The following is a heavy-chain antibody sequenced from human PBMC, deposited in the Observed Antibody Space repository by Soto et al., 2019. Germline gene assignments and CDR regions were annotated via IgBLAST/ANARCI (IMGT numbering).Heavy chain of an antibody. V-gene: IGHV4-59*01. Sequence: SGTLSLTCSFSGGSISRYYWSWILQPPGQGLEWIGYIYYSGSTNYNPSLKSRVTISVDTSKNQFSLKLSSVTAADTAVYYCARPITGTNHYRLAPRGQRTPITVS. CDR3: ARPITGTNHYRLAP. J-gene: IGHJ5*02. CDR2: IYYSGST. CDR1: GGSISRYY. D-gene: IGHD1-20*01.